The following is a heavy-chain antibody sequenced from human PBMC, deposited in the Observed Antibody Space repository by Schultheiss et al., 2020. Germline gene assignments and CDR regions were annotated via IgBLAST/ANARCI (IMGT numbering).Heavy chain of an antibody. J-gene: IGHJ4*02. D-gene: IGHD2-21*01. Sequence: GGSLRLSCAASGFIVSDNYMSWVRQAPGKGLEWVAVIWYDGSNKYYADSVKGRFTISRDNSKNTLYLQMNSLRAEDTAVYYCAKDRPYCGGDCYNLDYWGQGTLVTVAS. CDR3: AKDRPYCGGDCYNLDY. CDR2: IWYDGSNK. V-gene: IGHV3-33*06. CDR1: GFIVSDNY.